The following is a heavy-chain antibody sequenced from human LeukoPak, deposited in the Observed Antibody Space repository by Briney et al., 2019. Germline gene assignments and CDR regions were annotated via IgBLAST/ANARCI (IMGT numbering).Heavy chain of an antibody. V-gene: IGHV3-23*01. D-gene: IGHD1-26*01. CDR1: GFSFSNHY. Sequence: GGSLRLSCAASGFSFSNHYINWVRQAPGKGLEWVSGISGSGVRTDYADSVKGRFTISRDNAKNTLYLQMNSLRAEDTAVYYCAKGSREWELLDAFDIWGQGTMVTVSS. CDR3: AKGSREWELLDAFDI. J-gene: IGHJ3*02. CDR2: ISGSGVRT.